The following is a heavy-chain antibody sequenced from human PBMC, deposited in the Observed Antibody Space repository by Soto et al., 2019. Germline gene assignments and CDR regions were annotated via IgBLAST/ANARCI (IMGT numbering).Heavy chain of an antibody. Sequence: QVQLVQSGAEVKKPGSSVKVSCKASGGTFSSYAISWVRQAPGQGHEWMGGIIPIFGTANYAQKFQGRVTITADESTSTAYMELSSLRSEDTAVYYCARGPDGSSSSSRYYWYFDLWGRGTLVTVSS. CDR1: GGTFSSYA. D-gene: IGHD6-6*01. V-gene: IGHV1-69*01. CDR2: IIPIFGTA. CDR3: ARGPDGSSSSSRYYWYFDL. J-gene: IGHJ2*01.